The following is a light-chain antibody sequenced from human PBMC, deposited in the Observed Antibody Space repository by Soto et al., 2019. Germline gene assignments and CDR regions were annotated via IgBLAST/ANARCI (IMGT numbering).Light chain of an antibody. Sequence: QSVLTQPPSASGSPGQSVTISCTGTSNDVGAYHYVSWYKQFPGEAPKLMIYEVTKRPSGVPDRFSGSKSGNTASLTVSGLQADDEADYYCSSYGGSNNVIFGGGTKVTVL. CDR3: SSYGGSNNVI. V-gene: IGLV2-8*01. CDR1: SNDVGAYHY. CDR2: EVT. J-gene: IGLJ2*01.